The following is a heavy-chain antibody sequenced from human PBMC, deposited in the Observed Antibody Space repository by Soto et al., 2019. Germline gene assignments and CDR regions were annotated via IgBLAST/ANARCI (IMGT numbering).Heavy chain of an antibody. CDR2: IYYSGST. Sequence: SETLSLTCTVSGGSISSYYWSWIRQPPGKGLEWIGYIYYSGSTNYNPSLKSRVTISVDTSKNQFSLKLSSVTAADTAVYYCARRYYGDPGYYYYYYTDVWGKGTTVTVS. D-gene: IGHD4-17*01. CDR1: GGSISSYY. J-gene: IGHJ6*03. CDR3: ARRYYGDPGYYYYYYTDV. V-gene: IGHV4-59*01.